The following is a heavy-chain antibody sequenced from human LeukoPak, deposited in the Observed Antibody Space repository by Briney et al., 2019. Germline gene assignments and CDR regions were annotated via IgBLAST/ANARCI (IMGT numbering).Heavy chain of an antibody. V-gene: IGHV3-66*01. Sequence: GGSLRLSCAASGFTVSSNYMSWVRQAQGKGLEWVAVIYSGDSTYYADSVKGRFTISRDNSKNTLYLQMNSLRAEDTAVYYCARGPRDYYDSSVGAFDIWGQGTMVTVSS. D-gene: IGHD3-22*01. CDR2: IYSGDST. CDR1: GFTVSSNY. CDR3: ARGPRDYYDSSVGAFDI. J-gene: IGHJ3*02.